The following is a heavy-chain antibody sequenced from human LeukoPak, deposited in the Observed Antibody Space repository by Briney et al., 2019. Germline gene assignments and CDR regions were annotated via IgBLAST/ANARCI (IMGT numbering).Heavy chain of an antibody. CDR2: ISTSGGST. CDR3: AKDAGAPGTSDWYFDL. V-gene: IGHV3-23*01. D-gene: IGHD3-10*01. CDR1: GFSLRNKA. J-gene: IGHJ2*01. Sequence: GGSLRLSCAASGFSLRNKAMTWVRQAPAKGLEWVAVISTSGGSTSYADSVKGRFTISRDVSKSTLPLQMHSLRVEDTATYYCAKDAGAPGTSDWYFDLWGRGTLVTVSS.